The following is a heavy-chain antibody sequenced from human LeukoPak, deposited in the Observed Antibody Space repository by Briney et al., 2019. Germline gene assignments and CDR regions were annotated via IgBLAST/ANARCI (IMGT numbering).Heavy chain of an antibody. CDR1: GFTFSSYS. J-gene: IGHJ4*02. CDR3: VRDRGTYRPIDY. Sequence: NAGGSLRLSCAASGFTFSSYSMNWVRQAPGKGLEWVSSISSSSSYIYYADSVKGRFTISRDNAQNSLYLQMNSLRAEDTAIYYCVRDRGTYRPIDYWGQGTLVTVSS. D-gene: IGHD1-26*01. CDR2: ISSSSSYI. V-gene: IGHV3-21*04.